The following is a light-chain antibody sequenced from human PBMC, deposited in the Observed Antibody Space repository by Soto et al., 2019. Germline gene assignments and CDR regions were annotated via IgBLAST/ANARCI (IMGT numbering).Light chain of an antibody. CDR3: QQHASYPRD. CDR2: SAS. J-gene: IGKJ1*01. V-gene: IGKV1-17*03. Sequence: DIQMTQSPSALSAAVGDRVTITCRASQDISNRLGWFQQRPGKAPKRLIYSASGLETGVPSRFSGNGSGTEFPLTISSLQPEDFANYYCQQHASYPRDFGQGTKVEIK. CDR1: QDISNR.